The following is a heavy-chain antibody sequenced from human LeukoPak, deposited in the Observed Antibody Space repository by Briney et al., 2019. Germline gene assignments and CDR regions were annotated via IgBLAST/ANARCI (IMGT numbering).Heavy chain of an antibody. CDR3: ARRRRQGGVVVPAAIGASATESYYYYYMDV. J-gene: IGHJ6*03. CDR1: GYTFTSYG. CDR2: ISAYNGNT. D-gene: IGHD2-2*02. Sequence: ASVKVSCKASGYTFTSYGISWVRQAPGQGLEWMGWISAYNGNTNYAQKLQGRVTMTTDTSTSTAYMELRSLRSDDTAVYYCARRRRQGGVVVPAAIGASATESYYYYYMDVWGKGTTVTVSS. V-gene: IGHV1-18*01.